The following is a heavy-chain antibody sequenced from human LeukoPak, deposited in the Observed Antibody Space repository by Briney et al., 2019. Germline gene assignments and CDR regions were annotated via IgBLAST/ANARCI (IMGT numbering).Heavy chain of an antibody. V-gene: IGHV3-30*04. J-gene: IGHJ6*02. D-gene: IGHD6-19*01. CDR2: ISYDGSNK. CDR1: GFTLSSYA. CDR3: ARGGVLYGSGWYFSYYYYYGMDV. Sequence: GRSLRLSCAASGFTLSSYAMHWVRQAPGKGLEWVAVISYDGSNKYYADSVKGRFSISRDNSKNTLYLQMNSLRAEDTAVYYCARGGVLYGSGWYFSYYYYYGMDVWGQGTTVTVSS.